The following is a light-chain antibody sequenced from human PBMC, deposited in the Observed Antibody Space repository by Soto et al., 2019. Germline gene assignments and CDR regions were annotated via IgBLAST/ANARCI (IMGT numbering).Light chain of an antibody. Sequence: QSVLTQPASVSGSPGQSITISCTGTSSDVGGYNYVSWYQQHPGKAPKLMIYDVSNRPSGVSNRFSGSKSGNTASLTISGLQAEDEGDYYCSSYTSSSTLDVVFGGGTKVTVL. V-gene: IGLV2-14*01. J-gene: IGLJ2*01. CDR3: SSYTSSSTLDVV. CDR1: SSDVGGYNY. CDR2: DVS.